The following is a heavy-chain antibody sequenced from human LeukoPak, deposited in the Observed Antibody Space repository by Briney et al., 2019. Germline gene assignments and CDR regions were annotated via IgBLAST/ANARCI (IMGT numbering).Heavy chain of an antibody. V-gene: IGHV3-30-3*01. CDR2: ISYDGSNK. J-gene: IGHJ4*02. D-gene: IGHD3-22*01. CDR1: GFTFSSYA. Sequence: GGSLRLSCAASGFTFSSYAIHWVRQAPGKGLEWVAVISYDGSNKYYADSVKGRFTISRDNSKNTLYLQMNSLRAEDTAVYYCVRDRYYYDSSGYYYNWGQGTLVTVSS. CDR3: VRDRYYYDSSGYYYN.